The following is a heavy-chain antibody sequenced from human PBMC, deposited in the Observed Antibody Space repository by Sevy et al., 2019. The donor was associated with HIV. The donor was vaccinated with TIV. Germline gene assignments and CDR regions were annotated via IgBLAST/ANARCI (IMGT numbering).Heavy chain of an antibody. Sequence: SETLSLTCTVSSASLSAYYWSWIRQPAGKGLEWIGRDSTTGSTNYNPSLKSRVSMSLDTSKNHFSLNLRSVTAADTAIYYCARDDLVVGGGSNWLETWGQGVLVTVSS. J-gene: IGHJ5*02. V-gene: IGHV4-4*07. CDR2: DSTTGST. D-gene: IGHD3-10*01. CDR3: ARDDLVVGGGSNWLET. CDR1: SASLSAYY.